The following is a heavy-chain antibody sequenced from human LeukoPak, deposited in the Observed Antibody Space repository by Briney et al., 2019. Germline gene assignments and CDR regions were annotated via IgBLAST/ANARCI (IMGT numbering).Heavy chain of an antibody. J-gene: IGHJ6*02. CDR1: GGSMSGFF. D-gene: IGHD3-10*01. V-gene: IGHV4-59*01. CDR2: IYYGGSST. Sequence: PSETLSLTCTVSGGSMSGFFWTWIRQPPGRELEWIGSIYYGGSSTKYNPSLKSRVTISVDTSKSQFSLNLNSATAADTAVYYCARTSRHFYGSGTNLTPWPAGMDVWGQGTTVTVSS. CDR3: ARTSRHFYGSGTNLTPWPAGMDV.